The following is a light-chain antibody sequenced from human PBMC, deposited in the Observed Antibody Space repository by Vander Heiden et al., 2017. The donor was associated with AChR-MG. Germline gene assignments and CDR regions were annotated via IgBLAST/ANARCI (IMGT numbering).Light chain of an antibody. CDR3: LSYTTSSALL. CDR2: DVN. Sequence: QSALTQPASVSGSPGQSITISCPGSGSDIGGYTSVSWYQLHPGGAPKLMIYDVNKRPSGISYRFSGSKSDNTASLTISGRQVEDGAVYYCLSYTTSSALLFGGGTKLTVL. J-gene: IGLJ3*02. CDR1: GSDIGGYTS. V-gene: IGLV2-14*03.